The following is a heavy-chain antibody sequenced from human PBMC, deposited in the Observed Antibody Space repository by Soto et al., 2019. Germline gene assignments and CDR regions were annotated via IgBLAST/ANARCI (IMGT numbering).Heavy chain of an antibody. CDR3: ARDNSEGRRPMVREVECGFSGMDV. D-gene: IGHD3-10*01. CDR2: IIPIFGTA. J-gene: IGHJ6*02. V-gene: IGHV1-69*13. CDR1: GGTFSSYA. Sequence: SVKVSCKASGGTFSSYAISWVRQAPGQGLEWMGGIIPIFGTANYAQKFQGRVTITADESTSTAYMELSSLRSEDTAVYYCARDNSEGRRPMVREVECGFSGMDVWGQGTTVTVSS.